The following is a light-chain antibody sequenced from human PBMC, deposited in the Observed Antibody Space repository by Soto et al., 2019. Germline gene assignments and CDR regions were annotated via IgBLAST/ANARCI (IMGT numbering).Light chain of an antibody. Sequence: QSALTQPASVSGSPGQSITISCTGTSSDFGAYNSVSWYQQHPGKAPKVMIYDVSNRPSGVSNHFSGSKSGNTASLTISGLQAEDEADYYCSSYTGGGNYVFATGTKLTVL. J-gene: IGLJ1*01. V-gene: IGLV2-14*01. CDR2: DVS. CDR3: SSYTGGGNYV. CDR1: SSDFGAYNS.